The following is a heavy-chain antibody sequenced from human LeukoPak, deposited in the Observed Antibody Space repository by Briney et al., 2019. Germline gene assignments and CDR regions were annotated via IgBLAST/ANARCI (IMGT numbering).Heavy chain of an antibody. V-gene: IGHV3-7*01. J-gene: IGHJ4*02. CDR2: IKQDGSEK. Sequence: PGGSLRLSCAASGFTFSRYWMSWVRQAPGKGLEWGANIKQDGSEKYYVDSVKGRFTISRDNAKNSLYLQMNSLRAEDTAVYYCAREHGSGSYPVYWGQGTLVTVSS. CDR1: GFTFSRYW. CDR3: AREHGSGSYPVY. D-gene: IGHD3-10*01.